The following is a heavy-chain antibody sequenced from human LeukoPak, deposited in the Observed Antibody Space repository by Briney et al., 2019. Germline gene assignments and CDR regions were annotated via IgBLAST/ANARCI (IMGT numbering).Heavy chain of an antibody. CDR3: ARVGSGSFDY. CDR1: GGSIGRYY. CDR2: IYYSGNT. Sequence: ETPSLTCTVSGGSIGRYYSSWIRQPPGKGLEWIGYIYYSGNTNYNPSLKSRVTISVDTSKNQFSLKVSSVTAADTAVFYCARVGSGSFDYWGQRTLVTVSS. J-gene: IGHJ4*02. D-gene: IGHD1-26*01. V-gene: IGHV4-59*01.